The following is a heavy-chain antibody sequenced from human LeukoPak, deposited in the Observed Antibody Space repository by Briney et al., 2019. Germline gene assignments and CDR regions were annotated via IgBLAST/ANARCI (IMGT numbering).Heavy chain of an antibody. V-gene: IGHV4-39*07. CDR3: ARAGNKYYDFWSGYYTRGEIDY. J-gene: IGHJ4*02. CDR1: GGSISSGDYY. Sequence: SSETLSLTCTVSGGSISSGDYYWSWIRQPPGKGLEWIVEINHSGSTNYNPSLKSRVTISVDTSKNQFSLKLSSVPAADTAVYYCARAGNKYYDFWSGYYTRGEIDYWGQGTLVTVSP. CDR2: INHSGST. D-gene: IGHD3-3*01.